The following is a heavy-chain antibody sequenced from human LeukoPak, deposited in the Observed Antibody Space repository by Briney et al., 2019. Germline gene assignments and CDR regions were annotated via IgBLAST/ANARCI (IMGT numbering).Heavy chain of an antibody. Sequence: PGGSLRLSCAASGFSFSSYGIHWVRQAPGKGLEWAAFIQHDASNKYYVDSVKGRFTISRDNSKNTLYLQMNSLRAEDTAVYYCAKERDNSYGLFDYWGQGTLVTVSS. J-gene: IGHJ4*02. D-gene: IGHD5-18*01. V-gene: IGHV3-30*02. CDR2: IQHDASNK. CDR1: GFSFSSYG. CDR3: AKERDNSYGLFDY.